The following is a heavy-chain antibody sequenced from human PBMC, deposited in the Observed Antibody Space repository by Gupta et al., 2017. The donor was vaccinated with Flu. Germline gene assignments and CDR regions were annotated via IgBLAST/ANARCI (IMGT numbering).Heavy chain of an antibody. D-gene: IGHD1-26*01. CDR2: LVVGSGEI. CDR3: VAKTPSGSLGY. V-gene: IGHV1-58*02. J-gene: IGHJ4*02. CDR1: GLIFTSHA. Sequence: QKQLVQSGPEVKKPRTSVKVSCQASGLIFTSHATHWVRQARGQRREWKGRLVVGSGEINYTQRFQDKLTITRDMSTSAAYMELSSLGSDDTALYYCVAKTPSGSLGYWGKGTLVTVSS.